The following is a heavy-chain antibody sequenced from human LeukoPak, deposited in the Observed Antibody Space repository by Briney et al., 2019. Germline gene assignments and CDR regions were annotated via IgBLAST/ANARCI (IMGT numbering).Heavy chain of an antibody. CDR1: GFTFSSYS. J-gene: IGHJ4*02. V-gene: IGHV3-48*04. CDR2: ISSSSSTI. Sequence: GGSLRLSCAASGFTFSSYSMNWVRQAPGKGLEWVSYISSSSSTIYYADSVKGRFTISRDNAKNSLYLQVNSLRAEDTAVYYCARESVVPVRRIYCSGGSCSHRNSLFDYWGQGTLVTVSS. CDR3: ARESVVPVRRIYCSGGSCSHRNSLFDY. D-gene: IGHD2-15*01.